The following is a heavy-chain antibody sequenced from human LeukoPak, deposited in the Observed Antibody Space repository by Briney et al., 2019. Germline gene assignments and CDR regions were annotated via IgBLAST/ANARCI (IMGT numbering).Heavy chain of an antibody. Sequence: GGSLRLSCAASGFTFSSYSMNWVRQAPGKGLEWVSYISSCSSTIYYADSVKGRFTISRDNAKNSLYLQMNSLRAEDTAVYYCGWLGSGWYGGYWGQGTLVTVSS. CDR2: ISSCSSTI. J-gene: IGHJ4*02. CDR3: GWLGSGWYGGY. CDR1: GFTFSSYS. V-gene: IGHV3-48*01. D-gene: IGHD6-19*01.